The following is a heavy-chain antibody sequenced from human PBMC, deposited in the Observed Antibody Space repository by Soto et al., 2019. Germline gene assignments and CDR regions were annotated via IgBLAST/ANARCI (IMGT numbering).Heavy chain of an antibody. J-gene: IGHJ3*02. D-gene: IGHD2-2*01. V-gene: IGHV3-73*01. CDR1: GFTFSGSA. CDR3: TRLYCSSTSCYPDDAFDI. CDR2: IRSKANSYAT. Sequence: EVQLVESGGGLVQPGGSLKLSCAASGFTFSGSAMHWVRQASGKGLEWVGRIRSKANSYATAYAASVKGRFTISRDDSKNTAYLQMNSLKTEDTAVYYCTRLYCSSTSCYPDDAFDIWGQGTMVTVSS.